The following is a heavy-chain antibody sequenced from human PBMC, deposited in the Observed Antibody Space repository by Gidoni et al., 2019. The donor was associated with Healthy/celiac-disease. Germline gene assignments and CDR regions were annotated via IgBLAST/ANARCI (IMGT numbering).Heavy chain of an antibody. Sequence: QVQLQQGGAGLLKPSETLSLTCAVYGGSFSGYYWSWIRQPPGKGLEWIGESNHSGSTNYNPSLTSRVTISVDTSKHQFSLKLSSVTAADTSVYYCARGTSRYDIRRYSGSYFDYWGQGTLVTVSS. CDR3: ARGTSRYDIRRYSGSYFDY. V-gene: IGHV4-34*01. J-gene: IGHJ4*02. CDR2: SNHSGST. D-gene: IGHD1-26*01. CDR1: GGSFSGYY.